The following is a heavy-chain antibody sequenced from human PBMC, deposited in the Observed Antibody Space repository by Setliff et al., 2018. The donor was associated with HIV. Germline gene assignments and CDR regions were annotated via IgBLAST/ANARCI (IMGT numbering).Heavy chain of an antibody. CDR1: GFSFSDSH. D-gene: IGHD5-18*01. CDR3: ARDDSNGNTDAFDI. J-gene: IGHJ3*02. CDR2: ISTTSSNT. V-gene: IGHV3-11*05. Sequence: PGGSLRLSCAASGFSFSDSHMTWIRQAPGKGLEWVSYISTTSSNTNYADSVKGRFTISRDNAKNSLYLQMTSLRAEDTAVYYCARDDSNGNTDAFDIWGQGTTVTVSS.